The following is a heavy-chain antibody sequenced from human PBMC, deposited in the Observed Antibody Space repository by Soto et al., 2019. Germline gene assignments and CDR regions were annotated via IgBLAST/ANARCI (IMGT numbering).Heavy chain of an antibody. Sequence: PSETLSLTCTVAGGSMTNFYWTWIRQPPGKGLEWIGYIYYTGTTNYNPSLKSRVTISVDTSKNQFSLKLSSVTAADTAVYYRARALRADYWGQGTLVTVSS. J-gene: IGHJ4*02. CDR1: GGSMTNFY. D-gene: IGHD4-17*01. CDR2: IYYTGTT. CDR3: ARALRADY. V-gene: IGHV4-59*01.